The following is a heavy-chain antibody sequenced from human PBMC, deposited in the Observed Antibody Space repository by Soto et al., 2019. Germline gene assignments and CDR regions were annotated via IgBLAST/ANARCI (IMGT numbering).Heavy chain of an antibody. V-gene: IGHV3-30*18. CDR1: GFTFSSYG. Sequence: QVQLVESGGGVVQPGRSLRLSCAASGFTFSSYGMHWVRQAPGKGLEWVAVISYDGSNKYYADSVKGRFTISRDNSKNPLCLQINRLRGEDTAVYYCAKEGYDSGGYYSHYAFDIWGQGPMVAVSS. CDR2: ISYDGSNK. D-gene: IGHD3-22*01. CDR3: AKEGYDSGGYYSHYAFDI. J-gene: IGHJ3*02.